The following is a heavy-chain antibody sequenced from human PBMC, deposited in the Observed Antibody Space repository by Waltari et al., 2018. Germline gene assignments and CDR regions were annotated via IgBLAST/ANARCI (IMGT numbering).Heavy chain of an antibody. J-gene: IGHJ3*02. CDR2: INHSGST. V-gene: IGHV4-34*01. CDR1: GGSFSGYY. D-gene: IGHD4-17*01. CDR3: VTVKTTVTTGGAFDI. Sequence: QVQLQQWGAGLLKPSETLSLTCAVYGGSFSGYYWSWIRQPPGKGLEWIGEINHSGSTNYSPSLKSRVTISVDTPKNQFSLKVSSVTAADTAVYYCVTVKTTVTTGGAFDIWGQGTMVTVSS.